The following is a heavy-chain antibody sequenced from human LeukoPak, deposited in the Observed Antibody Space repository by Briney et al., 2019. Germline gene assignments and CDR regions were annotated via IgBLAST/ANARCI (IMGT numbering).Heavy chain of an antibody. CDR3: ARGGGIAAAGHFDY. Sequence: ASETLSLTCAVYGGSFSGYYWSWIRQPPGKGLEWIGEINHSGSTNYNPSLKSRVTISVDTSKNQFSLKLSSVTAADTAVYYCARGGGIAAAGHFDYWGQGTLVTVSS. V-gene: IGHV4-34*01. D-gene: IGHD6-13*01. CDR2: INHSGST. J-gene: IGHJ4*02. CDR1: GGSFSGYY.